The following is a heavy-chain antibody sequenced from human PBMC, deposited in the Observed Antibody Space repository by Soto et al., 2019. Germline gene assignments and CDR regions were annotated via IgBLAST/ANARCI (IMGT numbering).Heavy chain of an antibody. CDR2: MNPNSGNT. V-gene: IGHV1-8*01. CDR1: ESTFLNYD. D-gene: IGHD2-8*01. CDR3: VRMASGCTLNWSDY. Sequence: GXSVKVCCKASESTFLNYDISWVRQAPGQGLEWMGWMNPNSGNTGYALKFQGRVSMTRNTPIYTVYLELSSLASDDTAVYYCVRMASGCTLNWSDYWGQGTLVTVSS. J-gene: IGHJ4*02.